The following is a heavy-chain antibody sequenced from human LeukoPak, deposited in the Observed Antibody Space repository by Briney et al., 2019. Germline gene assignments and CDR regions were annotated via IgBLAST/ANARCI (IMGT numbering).Heavy chain of an antibody. CDR1: GYTFTSYG. Sequence: ASVKVSCKASGYTFTSYGISWVRQAPGQGLEWMGCISAYNGNTNYAQKLQGSVTMTTDTSTSTAYMELRTLRSDDTAVYYSASYGGGYCSGGSCYSEYYYYYMDVWGKGTTVTVSS. CDR3: ASYGGGYCSGGSCYSEYYYYYMDV. CDR2: ISAYNGNT. V-gene: IGHV1-18*01. D-gene: IGHD2-15*01. J-gene: IGHJ6*03.